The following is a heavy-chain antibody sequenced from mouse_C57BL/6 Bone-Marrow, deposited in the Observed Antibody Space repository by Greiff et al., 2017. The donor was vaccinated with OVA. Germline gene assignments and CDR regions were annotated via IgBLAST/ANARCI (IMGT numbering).Heavy chain of an antibody. CDR3: AKHGDYSNYAFAY. CDR1: GFSLTSYG. D-gene: IGHD2-5*01. CDR2: IWGGRST. J-gene: IGHJ3*01. V-gene: IGHV2-9*01. Sequence: VQVVESGPGLVAPSQSLSITCTASGFSLTSYGVDWVRQPPGKGLEWLGVIWGGRSTNYNSALLSRLSTSKDNSKSQVFLKMNSLQTDDAAMYYCAKHGDYSNYAFAYWGEGTLVTVSA.